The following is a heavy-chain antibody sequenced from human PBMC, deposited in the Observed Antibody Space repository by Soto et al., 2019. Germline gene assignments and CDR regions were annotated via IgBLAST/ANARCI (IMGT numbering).Heavy chain of an antibody. Sequence: GGSLRLSCAASGFTFSSYAMSWVRQAPGKGLEWVSAISGSGGSTYYADSVKGRFTISRDNSKNTLYLQMNSLRAEDTAVYYCAKIGYCSGGSCYRGDAFDIWGQGTMVTVSS. CDR2: ISGSGGST. CDR1: GFTFSSYA. D-gene: IGHD2-15*01. V-gene: IGHV3-23*01. CDR3: AKIGYCSGGSCYRGDAFDI. J-gene: IGHJ3*02.